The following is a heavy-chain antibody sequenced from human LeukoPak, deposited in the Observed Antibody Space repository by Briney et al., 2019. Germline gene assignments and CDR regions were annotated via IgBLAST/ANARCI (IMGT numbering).Heavy chain of an antibody. CDR3: ARDGSLSGNSIAAAGTHWFDP. Sequence: PSETLSLTCTVSGGSISSGSYYWSWIRQPAGKGLEWIGRIYTSGSTNYNPSLKSRVTISVDTSKNQFSLKLSSVTAADTAVYYCARDGSLSGNSIAAAGTHWFDPWGQGTLVTVSS. J-gene: IGHJ5*02. D-gene: IGHD6-13*01. V-gene: IGHV4-61*02. CDR1: GGSISSGSYY. CDR2: IYTSGST.